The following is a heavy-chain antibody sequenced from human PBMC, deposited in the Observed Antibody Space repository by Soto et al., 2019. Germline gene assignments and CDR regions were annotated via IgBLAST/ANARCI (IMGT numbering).Heavy chain of an antibody. Sequence: QVQLVQSGAEVKKPGSSVKVSCKASGGTFSSYAISWVRQAHGQALAWLGGIIPILDTANYAQKFPGRVTSTADESTSTAYMELSRLRSEDTAVYYCAREQGDSSGYYLYYFDYWGQRTLVTVSS. V-gene: IGHV1-69*01. CDR1: GGTFSSYA. D-gene: IGHD3-22*01. CDR2: IIPILDTA. CDR3: AREQGDSSGYYLYYFDY. J-gene: IGHJ4*02.